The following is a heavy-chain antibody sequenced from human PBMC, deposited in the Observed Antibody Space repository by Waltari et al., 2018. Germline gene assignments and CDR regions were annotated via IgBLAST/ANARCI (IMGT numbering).Heavy chain of an antibody. CDR2: IGYDVNT. D-gene: IGHD3-3*01. Sequence: QVLLLQGGARPLKPSETLSLTCDLSGGSFINYRWNWIRQSPPKGLEWMGQIGYDVNTVYNPSLRGRVVIWMDTSKNQFSMTLTSVTAADTAVYYCARAPITVVPGTQKGGMDVWGHGTTVSVSS. V-gene: IGHV4-34*01. CDR1: GGSFINYR. J-gene: IGHJ6*02. CDR3: ARAPITVVPGTQKGGMDV.